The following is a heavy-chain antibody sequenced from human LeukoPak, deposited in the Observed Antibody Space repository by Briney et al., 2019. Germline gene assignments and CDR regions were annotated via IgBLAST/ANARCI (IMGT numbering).Heavy chain of an antibody. CDR3: ARGNIVLMVYAITFDP. Sequence: ASVKVSCKASGYTFTSYDINWVRQATEQGLEWLGWMSPNSGNTGYAQKSQGRVTMTRNTSISTAYMELSSLRSEDTAVYYCARGNIVLMVYAITFDPWGQGTLVTVSS. J-gene: IGHJ5*02. V-gene: IGHV1-8*01. CDR1: GYTFTSYD. D-gene: IGHD2-8*01. CDR2: MSPNSGNT.